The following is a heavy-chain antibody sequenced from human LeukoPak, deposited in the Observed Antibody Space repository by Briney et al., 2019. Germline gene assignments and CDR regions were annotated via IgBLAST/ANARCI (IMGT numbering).Heavy chain of an antibody. J-gene: IGHJ3*02. Sequence: GESLKISCKGSGYSFTSYWIGWVRQMPGKGLEWTGIIYPGDSDTRYSPSFQGQDTISADKSISTAYLQWSSLKASDTAMYYCARCGNGYNWEDAFDIWGQGTMVTVSS. CDR2: IYPGDSDT. V-gene: IGHV5-51*01. CDR1: GYSFTSYW. CDR3: ARCGNGYNWEDAFDI. D-gene: IGHD5-24*01.